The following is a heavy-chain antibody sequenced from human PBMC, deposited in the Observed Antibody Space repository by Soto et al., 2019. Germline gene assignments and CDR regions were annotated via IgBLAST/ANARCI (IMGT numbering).Heavy chain of an antibody. Sequence: QVQLQESGPGLVKPSETLSLTCTVSGDSISSYYWSWIRQPAGKGLEWIGRIYTSGSTNYNPSLTSRVTMSVDTSKNQFSPKLSSVTAADTAVYYCARGWLSSTYYYGLDVWGQGTTVTVSS. D-gene: IGHD6-13*01. J-gene: IGHJ6*02. CDR1: GDSISSYY. CDR3: ARGWLSSTYYYGLDV. V-gene: IGHV4-4*07. CDR2: IYTSGST.